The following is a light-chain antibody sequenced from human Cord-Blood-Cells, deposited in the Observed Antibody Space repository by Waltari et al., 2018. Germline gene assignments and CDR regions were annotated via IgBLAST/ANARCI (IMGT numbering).Light chain of an antibody. CDR1: SSDVGGYNL. CDR3: CSYAGSSTFVV. CDR2: EGS. V-gene: IGLV2-23*03. J-gene: IGLJ2*01. Sequence: QSALTQPAPGSGSPGQSITIPCTGTSSDVGGYNLVSGYQQHPGKAPKPMIYEGSRRPSGVSNRFSGSKSGNTASLTISGLQAEDEADYSCCSYAGSSTFVVFGGGTKLTVL.